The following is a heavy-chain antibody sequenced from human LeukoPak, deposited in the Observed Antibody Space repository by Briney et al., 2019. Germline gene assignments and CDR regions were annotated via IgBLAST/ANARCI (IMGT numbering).Heavy chain of an antibody. CDR1: GGSISSYY. J-gene: IGHJ6*03. CDR3: ARLGGDYYGSGSYRLRYYMDV. V-gene: IGHV4-4*07. D-gene: IGHD3-10*01. Sequence: SETLSLTCTVSGGSISSYYWSWIRQPAGKGLEWIGRIYTSGSTNYNPSRKSRVTMSVDTSKNQFSLKLSSVTAADTAVYYCARLGGDYYGSGSYRLRYYMDVWGKGTTVTISS. CDR2: IYTSGST.